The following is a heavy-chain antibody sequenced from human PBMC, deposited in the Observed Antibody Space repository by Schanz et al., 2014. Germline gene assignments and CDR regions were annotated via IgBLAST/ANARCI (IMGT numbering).Heavy chain of an antibody. D-gene: IGHD3-3*02. Sequence: QVQLVQSGSELKKPGASVKLSCKASGYTFTSFGLNWVRQAPGQGLEWMAWINTNTGNPAFAPAFTRRFVFSLDTSASTAYLQTSSLTAADSAVYYCARDLVSASYFYGMDVWGQGTTVTVSS. V-gene: IGHV7-4-1*02. CDR1: GYTFTSFG. CDR2: INTNTGNP. J-gene: IGHJ6*02. CDR3: ARDLVSASYFYGMDV.